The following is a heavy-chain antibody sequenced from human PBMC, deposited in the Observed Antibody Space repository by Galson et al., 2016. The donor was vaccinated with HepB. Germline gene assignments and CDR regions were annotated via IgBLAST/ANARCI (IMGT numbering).Heavy chain of an antibody. D-gene: IGHD2-8*01. CDR2: LHYTGTA. CDR3: AGGNGYFVY. CDR1: GVNIRRSQYY. V-gene: IGHV4-39*01. J-gene: IGHJ4*02. Sequence: SETLSLTCEVSGVNIRRSQYYWGWVRQPPGKALEWIGSLHYTGTAYYNEALKTRVTISEYTSRNAVSLRLRSLSAADTALYFCAGGNGYFVYWGPGTLVTVSS.